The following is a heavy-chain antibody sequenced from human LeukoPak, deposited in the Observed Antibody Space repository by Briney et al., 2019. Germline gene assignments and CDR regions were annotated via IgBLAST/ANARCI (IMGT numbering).Heavy chain of an antibody. D-gene: IGHD5-18*01. CDR1: GYTFTNYD. V-gene: IGHV1-18*01. CDR3: ARVSPHRKISYGYQNWFDT. J-gene: IGHJ5*02. CDR2: ISGDNGNT. Sequence: ASVKVSCKASGYTFTNYDINWVRQAPGQGLEWMGWISGDNGNTKYAQKLQGRVTMTTDTSTSTAYMELRSLRSDDTAMYYCARVSPHRKISYGYQNWFDTWGQGTLVTVSS.